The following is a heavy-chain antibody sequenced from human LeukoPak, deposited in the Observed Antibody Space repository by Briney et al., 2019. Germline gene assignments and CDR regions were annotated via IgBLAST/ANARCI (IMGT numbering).Heavy chain of an antibody. V-gene: IGHV4-39*07. Sequence: PSETLSLTCTVSGGSISSSSYYWGWIRQPPGKGLEWIGRIYTSGSTNYNPSLKSRLTMSLDTSKNHFSLSLSSVTAADTAVYYCASEYYYDTSGYYSLAYWGQGTLVTVSS. J-gene: IGHJ4*02. CDR1: GGSISSSSYY. D-gene: IGHD3-22*01. CDR2: IYTSGST. CDR3: ASEYYYDTSGYYSLAY.